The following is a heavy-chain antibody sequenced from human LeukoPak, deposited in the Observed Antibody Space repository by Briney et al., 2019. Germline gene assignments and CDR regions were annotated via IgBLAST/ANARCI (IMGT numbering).Heavy chain of an antibody. CDR1: GFTFSSYA. CDR2: VSGTGGST. J-gene: IGHJ4*02. CDR3: ARPYSGSSKAPLCDY. V-gene: IGHV3-23*01. Sequence: GGSLRLSCAAFGFTFSSYAMSWVRQAPGKGLEWVSPVSGTGGSTYYADSVMGRFTISRDNSKNTLYLQMNSLRAEDTAVYYCARPYSGSSKAPLCDYWGQGTLVTVSS. D-gene: IGHD1-26*01.